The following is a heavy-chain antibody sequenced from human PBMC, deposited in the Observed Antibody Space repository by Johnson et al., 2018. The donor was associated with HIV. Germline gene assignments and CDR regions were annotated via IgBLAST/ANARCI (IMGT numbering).Heavy chain of an antibody. CDR1: GFTVSSNY. CDR3: ARLKNGAFDI. CDR2: IYSDGST. D-gene: IGHD2-8*01. V-gene: IGHV3-53*01. Sequence: VQLVESGGGLIQPGGSLRLSCAASGFTVSSNYMSWVRQAPGKGLEWVSLIYSDGSTYFADPVKGRFPISRDNSKNTLFLQMNSLRVADAAVYYCARLKNGAFDIWGQGTMVTVSS. J-gene: IGHJ3*02.